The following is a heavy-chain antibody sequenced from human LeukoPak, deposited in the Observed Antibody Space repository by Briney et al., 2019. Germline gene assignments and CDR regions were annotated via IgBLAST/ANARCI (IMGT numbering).Heavy chain of an antibody. CDR2: INPNSDDT. J-gene: IGHJ6*02. CDR3: ARDGAVLWFGELKSAYGMDV. CDR1: GYTFNSHY. Sequence: GASVKVSCKASGYTFNSHYVHWVRQAPGQGLEWMGWINPNSDDTNYAQKFQDRVTITRDTSISTVYMELSRLRSDDTAVYYCARDGAVLWFGELKSAYGMDVWGQGTTVTVSS. D-gene: IGHD3-10*01. V-gene: IGHV1-2*02.